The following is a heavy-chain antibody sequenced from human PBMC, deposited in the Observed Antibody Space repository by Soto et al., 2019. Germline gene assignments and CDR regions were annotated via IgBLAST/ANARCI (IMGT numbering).Heavy chain of an antibody. D-gene: IGHD3-3*01. CDR3: AKVGTDPERITIFGVVTTYFDY. V-gene: IGHV3-23*01. CDR2: ISGSGGST. Sequence: GRSLRLSCAAFGVTFSSFAMSWVRQAPGKGLEWVSAISGSGGSTYYADSVKGRFTISRDNSKNTLYLQMNSLRAEDTAVYYCAKVGTDPERITIFGVVTTYFDYWGQGTLVTVSS. J-gene: IGHJ4*02. CDR1: GVTFSSFA.